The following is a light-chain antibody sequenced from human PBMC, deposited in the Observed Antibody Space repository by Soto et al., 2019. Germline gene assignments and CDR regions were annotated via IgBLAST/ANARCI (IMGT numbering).Light chain of an antibody. J-gene: IGKJ3*01. V-gene: IGKV3-11*01. Sequence: EIVLTQSPATLSLSPGERATLSGRSSQRVSSYLAWYQQKHGQAPRLLIYDESNKATGIPARFSGSGSGTDFTFTISSLEREDFAVYDCQQGSNSFGPGTKVDIK. CDR1: QRVSSY. CDR2: DES. CDR3: QQGSNS.